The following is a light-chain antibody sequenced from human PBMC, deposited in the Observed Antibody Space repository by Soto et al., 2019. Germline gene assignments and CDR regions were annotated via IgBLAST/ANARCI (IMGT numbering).Light chain of an antibody. Sequence: EIVLTQSPGTLSLSPGERATLSCRASQSVSSSYLAWYQHKPGQAPRLLIYGASGRATGLPDRFSGSGSGKDFTLTISRLAHEDFALYYWQQYGSSPPLTFGQGTRLEI. CDR1: QSVSSSY. V-gene: IGKV3-20*01. CDR3: QQYGSSPPLT. CDR2: GAS. J-gene: IGKJ5*01.